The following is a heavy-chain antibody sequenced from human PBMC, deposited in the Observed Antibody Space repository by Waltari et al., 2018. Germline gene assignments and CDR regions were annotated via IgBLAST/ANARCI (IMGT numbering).Heavy chain of an antibody. V-gene: IGHV4-39*07. Sequence: QLQLQESGPGLVKPSETLSLTCTVSGGSISSSSYYWGWIRQPPGKGLEWIGSIYYSGSTYYNPSLKSRVTISVDTSKNQFSMKLSSVTAADTAVYYCAYSSSQCWFDPWGQGTLVTVSS. CDR1: GGSISSSSYY. D-gene: IGHD6-13*01. J-gene: IGHJ5*02. CDR3: AYSSSQCWFDP. CDR2: IYYSGST.